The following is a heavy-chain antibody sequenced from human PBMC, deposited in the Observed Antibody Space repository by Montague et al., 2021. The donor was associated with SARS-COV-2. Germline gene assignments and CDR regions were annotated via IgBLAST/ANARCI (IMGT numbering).Heavy chain of an antibody. CDR1: GGSFSGYY. CDR3: ARGPRITMIVVVITDIWFDP. D-gene: IGHD3-22*01. Sequence: SETLSLTCAVYGGSFSGYYWSWIRQPPGKGLEWIGEINHSGSTNYNPSLKSRVTISVDTSKNQFSLKLSSVTAADTAVYYCARGPRITMIVVVITDIWFDPWGQGTPVTVPS. CDR2: INHSGST. V-gene: IGHV4-34*01. J-gene: IGHJ5*02.